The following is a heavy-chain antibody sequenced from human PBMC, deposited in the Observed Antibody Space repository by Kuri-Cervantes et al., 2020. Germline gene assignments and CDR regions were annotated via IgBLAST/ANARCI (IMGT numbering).Heavy chain of an antibody. CDR1: GYSFTNFW. J-gene: IGHJ4*02. CDR2: IYPGDSDT. V-gene: IGHV5-51*01. D-gene: IGHD3-22*01. Sequence: KVSCKGSGYSFTNFWIGWVRQMPGKGLEWMGIIYPGDSDTRYSPSFQGQVTISADKSISTAYLQWSSLKASDTAMYYCARHPGGYYDSSGYYSDWGQGTLVTVSS. CDR3: ARHPGGYYDSSGYYSD.